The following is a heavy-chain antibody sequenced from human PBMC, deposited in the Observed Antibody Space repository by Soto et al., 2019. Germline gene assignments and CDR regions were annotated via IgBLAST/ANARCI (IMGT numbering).Heavy chain of an antibody. CDR3: ARGGIVLVPAADYYYYGMDV. CDR2: INAGNGNT. J-gene: IGHJ6*02. CDR1: GYTFTSYA. D-gene: IGHD2-2*01. Sequence: QVQLVQSGAEEKKPGASVKVSCKASGYTFTSYAMHWVRQAPGQRLEWMGWINAGNGNTKYSQKFQGRVTITRDTSASTDYMELSSLRSEDTAVYYCARGGIVLVPAADYYYYGMDVWGQGTTVTVSS. V-gene: IGHV1-3*05.